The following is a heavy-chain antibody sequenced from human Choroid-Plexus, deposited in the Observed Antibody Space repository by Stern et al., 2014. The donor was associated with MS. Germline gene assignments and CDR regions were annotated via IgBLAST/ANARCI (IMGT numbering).Heavy chain of an antibody. J-gene: IGHJ5*02. V-gene: IGHV3-30*18. D-gene: IGHD2-8*01. CDR1: GFTFGSCA. CDR3: AKDRQYLTYFFDH. Sequence: QVQLMQSGGGVVQPGRPLRLSCAASGFTFGSCAMHWVRQAPGKGLEWWAGVSYDGSNKYYADSVKGRFTVSRDNSQNTLYMQMSSLRAEDTAVYYCAKDRQYLTYFFDHWGQGSLVTVSS. CDR2: VSYDGSNK.